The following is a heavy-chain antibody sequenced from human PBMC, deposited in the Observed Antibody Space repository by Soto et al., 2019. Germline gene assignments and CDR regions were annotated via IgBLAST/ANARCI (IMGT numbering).Heavy chain of an antibody. CDR2: IYSGGST. J-gene: IGHJ6*02. Sequence: PGGSLRLSCAASGFTVSSNYMSWVRQAPGKGLERVSVIYSGGSTYYADSVKGRFTISRDNSKNTLYLQMNSLRAEDTAVYYRASKQWLPHYYGMDVWGQGTTVT. CDR1: GFTVSSNY. CDR3: ASKQWLPHYYGMDV. D-gene: IGHD6-19*01. V-gene: IGHV3-53*01.